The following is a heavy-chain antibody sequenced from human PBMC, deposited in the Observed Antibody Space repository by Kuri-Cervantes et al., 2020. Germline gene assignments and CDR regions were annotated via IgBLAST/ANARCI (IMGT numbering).Heavy chain of an antibody. Sequence: SETLSLTCAVYGGSFSGYYWSWIRQPPGKGLEWIGYIYYSGSTNYNPSLKSRVTISVDTSKNQFSLKLSSVTAADTAVYYCARGPAAAGIDIWGQGTMVTVSS. CDR2: IYYSGST. V-gene: IGHV4-59*01. D-gene: IGHD6-13*01. CDR1: GGSFSGYY. CDR3: ARGPAAAGIDI. J-gene: IGHJ3*02.